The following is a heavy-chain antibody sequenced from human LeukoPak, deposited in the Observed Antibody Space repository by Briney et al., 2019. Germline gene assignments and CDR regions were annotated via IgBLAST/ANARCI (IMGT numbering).Heavy chain of an antibody. Sequence: GASVKVSCKASGYTFTGYYMHWVRQAPGQGLEWMGWINPNSGGTNYAQKFQGRVTMTRDTSISTAYMELSRLRSDDTAVYYCARDLIWFGEPPGSDYWGQGTLVTVSS. CDR1: GYTFTGYY. CDR2: INPNSGGT. D-gene: IGHD3-10*01. J-gene: IGHJ4*02. V-gene: IGHV1-2*02. CDR3: ARDLIWFGEPPGSDY.